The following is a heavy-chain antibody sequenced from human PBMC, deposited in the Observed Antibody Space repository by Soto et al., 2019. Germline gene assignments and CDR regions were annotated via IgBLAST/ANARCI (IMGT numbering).Heavy chain of an antibody. D-gene: IGHD5-12*01. CDR2: IYYSGST. CDR1: GGSISSGDYY. V-gene: IGHV4-30-4*01. Sequence: SETLSLTCTVSGGSISSGDYYWSWIRQPPGKGLEWIGYIYYSGSTYYNPSLKSRVTISVDTSKNQFSLKLSSVTAADTAVYYCARAWTLNWFDPWGQGNLVTVSS. CDR3: ARAWTLNWFDP. J-gene: IGHJ5*02.